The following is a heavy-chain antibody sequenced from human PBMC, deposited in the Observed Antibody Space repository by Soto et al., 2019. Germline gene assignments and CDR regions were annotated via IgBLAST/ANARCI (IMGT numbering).Heavy chain of an antibody. D-gene: IGHD4-17*01. CDR1: GFTFSTYA. J-gene: IGHJ4*02. V-gene: IGHV3-23*01. Sequence: HPGGSLRLSCAASGFTFSTYAMIWVRQAPGKGLGWVSVITGSGGSTYYADSVKGRFTISRDTSKNTLFLQMNSLRAEDTAVYYCAKDRYGDYGGIDYWGQGTMVTVSS. CDR3: AKDRYGDYGGIDY. CDR2: ITGSGGST.